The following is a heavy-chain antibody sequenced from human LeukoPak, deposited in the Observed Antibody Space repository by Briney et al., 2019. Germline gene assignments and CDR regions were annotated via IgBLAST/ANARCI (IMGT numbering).Heavy chain of an antibody. CDR2: ISGSGGST. Sequence: GGSLRLSCAASGFTFSSCAMSWVRQAPGKGLEWVSAISGSGGSTFYADSVKGRFTISRDNSKNTLYLQMNSLRAEDTAVYYCAKDPSYYYGSGSDYFDSWGQGTLVTVSS. V-gene: IGHV3-23*01. CDR1: GFTFSSCA. J-gene: IGHJ4*02. CDR3: AKDPSYYYGSGSDYFDS. D-gene: IGHD3-10*01.